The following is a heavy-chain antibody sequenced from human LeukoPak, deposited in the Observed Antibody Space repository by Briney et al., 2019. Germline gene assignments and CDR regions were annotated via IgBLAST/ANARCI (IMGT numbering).Heavy chain of an antibody. Sequence: QAGGSLRLSCAASGFTFSSYWMSWVRQAPGKGLEWVANIKQDVSEKYYVDSVKGRFNISRDNAKHSLYLQMNSLRAEDTGVYYCARTDYDILTGSFPFDYWGQGTLVTVSS. CDR2: IKQDVSEK. J-gene: IGHJ4*02. D-gene: IGHD3-9*01. V-gene: IGHV3-7*01. CDR3: ARTDYDILTGSFPFDY. CDR1: GFTFSSYW.